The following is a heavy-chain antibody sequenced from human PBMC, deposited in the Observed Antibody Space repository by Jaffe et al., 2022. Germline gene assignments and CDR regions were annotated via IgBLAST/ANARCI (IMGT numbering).Heavy chain of an antibody. CDR2: IYHSGST. CDR1: GYSISSGYY. D-gene: IGHD6-13*01. Sequence: QVQLQESGPGLVKPSETLSLTCAVSGYSISSGYYWGWIRQPPGKGLEWIGSIYHSGSTYYNPSLKSRVTISVDTSKNQFSLKLSSVTAADTAVYYCARLERSSWEHGPIDYWGQGTLVTVSS. V-gene: IGHV4-38-2*01. J-gene: IGHJ4*02. CDR3: ARLERSSWEHGPIDY.